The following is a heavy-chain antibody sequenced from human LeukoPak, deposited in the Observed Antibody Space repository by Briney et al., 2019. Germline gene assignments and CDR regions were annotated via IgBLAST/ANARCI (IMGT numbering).Heavy chain of an antibody. V-gene: IGHV3-74*03. CDR1: GFTFSTYW. CDR3: ARPYTSSCPFGY. Sequence: GGSLRLSCAASGFTFSTYWMHWVRQAPGKGLVWVSRIKGDGTITTYADSVRGRFTISRDNAKNTLYLQMNSLRAEDAAVYYCARPYTSSCPFGYWGQGTLVTVSS. J-gene: IGHJ4*02. CDR2: IKGDGTIT. D-gene: IGHD6-13*01.